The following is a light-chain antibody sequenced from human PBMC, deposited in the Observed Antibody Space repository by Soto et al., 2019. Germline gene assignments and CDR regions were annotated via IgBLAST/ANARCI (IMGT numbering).Light chain of an antibody. J-gene: IGKJ4*01. Sequence: EIVMTQSPATLSVSPGESATLSCRASQSVSNNLAWYQQKPGQAPRLLIYGASARATGIPARFSGSGSGTEFTLTISRLQSEDFAVYYCQQYNNWPLTFGGGTKVEIK. CDR1: QSVSNN. V-gene: IGKV3-15*01. CDR3: QQYNNWPLT. CDR2: GAS.